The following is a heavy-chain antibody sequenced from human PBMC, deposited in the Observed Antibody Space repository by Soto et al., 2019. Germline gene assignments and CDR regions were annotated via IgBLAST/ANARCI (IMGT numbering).Heavy chain of an antibody. CDR1: GGSFSGYY. CDR2: INHSGST. Sequence: QVQLQHWGAGLLKPSETLSLTCAVYGGSFSGYYWSWIRQPPGKGLEWIGEINHSGSTNYNPSLKSRVTLSVDTAKNQFSLKLTSVTAADAAVYYCARGLGLDRGVRAQYGMDVWGQGATVTVSS. J-gene: IGHJ6*02. CDR3: ARGLGLDRGVRAQYGMDV. V-gene: IGHV4-34*01. D-gene: IGHD3-10*01.